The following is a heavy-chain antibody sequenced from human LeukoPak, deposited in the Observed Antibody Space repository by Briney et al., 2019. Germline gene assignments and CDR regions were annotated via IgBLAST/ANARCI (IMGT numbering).Heavy chain of an antibody. D-gene: IGHD6-13*01. V-gene: IGHV4-4*09. CDR2: IYTSGST. CDR3: ARQRYSSPPYYFDY. J-gene: IGHJ4*02. Sequence: SQTLSLTCTVSGGSISSYYWSWIRQPPGEGLEWIGYIYTSGSTNYNPSLKSRVTISVDTSKNQFSLKLSSVTAADTAVYYCARQRYSSPPYYFDYWDQGTLVTVSS. CDR1: GGSISSYY.